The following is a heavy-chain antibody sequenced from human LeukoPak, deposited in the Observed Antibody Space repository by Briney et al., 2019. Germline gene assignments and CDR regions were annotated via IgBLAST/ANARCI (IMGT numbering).Heavy chain of an antibody. CDR1: GGSISSYY. CDR2: IYYSGST. J-gene: IGHJ6*04. CDR3: ARDAYVSYYYYGMDV. V-gene: IGHV4-59*01. D-gene: IGHD3-16*01. Sequence: SETLSLTCTVSGGSISSYYWSWIRQPPGKGREWIGYIYYSGSTNYNPSLKSRGTISAATSKTQFPLKLTSVTAADTAVYYCARDAYVSYYYYGMDVWGKGTTVTVSS.